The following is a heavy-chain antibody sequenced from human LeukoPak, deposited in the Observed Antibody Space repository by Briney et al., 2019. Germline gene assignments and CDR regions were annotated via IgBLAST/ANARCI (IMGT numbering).Heavy chain of an antibody. CDR3: ATAVSSPNSSGYYFDY. J-gene: IGHJ4*02. Sequence: ASVKVSCKASGGTFSSYAISWVRQAPGQGLEWMGGIIPIFGTANYAQKFQGRVTITTDESTSTAYMELSSLRSEDTAVYYCATAVSSPNSSGYYFDYWGQGTLVTVSS. D-gene: IGHD3-22*01. CDR2: IIPIFGTA. CDR1: GGTFSSYA. V-gene: IGHV1-69*05.